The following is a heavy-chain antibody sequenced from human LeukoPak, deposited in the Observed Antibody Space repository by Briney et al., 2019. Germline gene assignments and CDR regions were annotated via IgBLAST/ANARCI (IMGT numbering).Heavy chain of an antibody. V-gene: IGHV3-30*04. CDR1: GFTFSSYA. J-gene: IGHJ4*02. Sequence: GRSLRLSCAASGFTFSSYAMHWVRQAPGKGLEWVALISYDESYKYYADSVKGRFTISRDTSKNTLYLQMNSLRPEDTAVFYCASEVGATLSWYYFDYWGQGTLVTVSS. CDR2: ISYDESYK. D-gene: IGHD1-26*01. CDR3: ASEVGATLSWYYFDY.